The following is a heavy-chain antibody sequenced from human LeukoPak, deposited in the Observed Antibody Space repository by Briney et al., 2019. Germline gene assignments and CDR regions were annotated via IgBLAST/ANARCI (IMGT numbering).Heavy chain of an antibody. Sequence: ASVKVSCKASGYTFTGYYMHWVRQAPGQGLEWMGWINPNSGGTNYAQKFQGRVTMTRDTSISTAYMELSRLRSDDTAVYYCARATVTTVLLNYYYYYGMDVWGQGTTVTVSS. CDR3: ARATVTTVLLNYYYYYGMDV. CDR2: INPNSGGT. D-gene: IGHD4-17*01. V-gene: IGHV1-2*02. CDR1: GYTFTGYY. J-gene: IGHJ6*02.